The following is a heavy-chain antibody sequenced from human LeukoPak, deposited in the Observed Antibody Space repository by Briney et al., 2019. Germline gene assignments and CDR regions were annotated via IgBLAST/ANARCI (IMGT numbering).Heavy chain of an antibody. CDR3: ARVGKPYDVGIVVVPAPPGNYYYYYGMDV. CDR1: GFTFSSYA. V-gene: IGHV3-30-3*01. D-gene: IGHD2-2*03. CDR2: ISYDGSNK. Sequence: PGRSLRLSCAASGFTFSSYAMHWVRQAPGKGLEWVAVISYDGSNKYYADSVKGRFTISRDNSKNSLYLQMNSLRAEDTAVYYCARVGKPYDVGIVVVPAPPGNYYYYYGMDVWGQGTTVTVSS. J-gene: IGHJ6*02.